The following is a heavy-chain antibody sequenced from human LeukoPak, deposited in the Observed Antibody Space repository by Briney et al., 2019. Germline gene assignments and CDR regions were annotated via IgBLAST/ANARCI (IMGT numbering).Heavy chain of an antibody. D-gene: IGHD6-13*01. V-gene: IGHV3-30*04. CDR1: GFTFSSYA. CDR3: ARVHEEYSSSWYLWGIKQYMDV. J-gene: IGHJ6*03. Sequence: PGGSLRLSCAASGFTFSSYAMHWVRQAPGKGLEWVAVISYDGSNKYYADSVKGRFTISRDNSKNTLYLQMNSLRAEDTAVYYCARVHEEYSSSWYLWGIKQYMDVWGKGTTVTVSS. CDR2: ISYDGSNK.